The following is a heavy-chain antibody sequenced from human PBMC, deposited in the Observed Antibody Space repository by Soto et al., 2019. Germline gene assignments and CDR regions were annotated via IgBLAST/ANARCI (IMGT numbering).Heavy chain of an antibody. Sequence: PGESLKISCKGSGYSFASYWIGWVHQMPGKGLEWMGIIYPGDSDTRYSPSFQGQVTISADKSISTAYLQWSSLKASDTAMYYCARLNCSGGSCYTYYYYYGMDVWGQGTTVTVSS. CDR2: IYPGDSDT. J-gene: IGHJ6*02. V-gene: IGHV5-51*07. CDR3: ARLNCSGGSCYTYYYYYGMDV. D-gene: IGHD2-15*01. CDR1: GYSFASYW.